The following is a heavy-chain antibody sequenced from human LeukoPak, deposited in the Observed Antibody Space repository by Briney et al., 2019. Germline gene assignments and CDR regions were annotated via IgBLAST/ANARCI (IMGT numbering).Heavy chain of an antibody. CDR3: AGLNSGSYYFDY. CDR2: IIPILGIA. Sequence: PVKVSCKASGGTFSSYAISWVRQAPGQGLEWMGRIIPILGIANYAQKFQGRVTITADKSTSTAYMELSSLRPEDTAVYYCAGLNSGSYYFDYWGQGTLVTVSS. V-gene: IGHV1-69*04. J-gene: IGHJ4*02. D-gene: IGHD1-26*01. CDR1: GGTFSSYA.